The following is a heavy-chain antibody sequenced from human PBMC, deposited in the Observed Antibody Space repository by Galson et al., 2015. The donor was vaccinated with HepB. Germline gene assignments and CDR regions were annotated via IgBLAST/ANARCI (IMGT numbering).Heavy chain of an antibody. CDR1: GYSFTSYW. CDR3: ASLDVVVPAAIAFDI. J-gene: IGHJ3*02. D-gene: IGHD2-2*01. CDR2: IYPGDSDT. V-gene: IGHV5-51*01. Sequence: QSGAEVKKPGESLKISCKGSGYSFTSYWIGWVRQMPGKGLEWMGIIYPGDSDTRYSPSFQGQVTISADKSISTAYLQWSSLKASDIAMYYCASLDVVVPAAIAFDIWGQGTMVTVSS.